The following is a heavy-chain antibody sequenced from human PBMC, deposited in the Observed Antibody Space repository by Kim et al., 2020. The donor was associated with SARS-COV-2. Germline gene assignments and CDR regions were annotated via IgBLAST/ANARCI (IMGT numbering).Heavy chain of an antibody. CDR3: AREVRGVTPVRFDP. V-gene: IGHV6-1*01. D-gene: IGHD3-10*01. Sequence: AVAGKSRITINPDTSKNQFSLQLNSVTPEDTAVYYCAREVRGVTPVRFDPWGQGTLVTVSS. J-gene: IGHJ5*02.